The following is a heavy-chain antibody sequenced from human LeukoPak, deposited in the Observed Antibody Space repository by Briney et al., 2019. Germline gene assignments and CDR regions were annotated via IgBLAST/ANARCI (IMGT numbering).Heavy chain of an antibody. D-gene: IGHD5-24*01. Sequence: GGSLRLSCAASGFTFSSYGMHWVRQAPGKGLEWVAFIRYDGNNKYYADSVKGRFTISRDNSKNTLYLQMISLRAEDTAVYYCAKSGYNRFDYWGQGTLVTVSS. V-gene: IGHV3-30*02. CDR2: IRYDGNNK. CDR3: AKSGYNRFDY. J-gene: IGHJ4*02. CDR1: GFTFSSYG.